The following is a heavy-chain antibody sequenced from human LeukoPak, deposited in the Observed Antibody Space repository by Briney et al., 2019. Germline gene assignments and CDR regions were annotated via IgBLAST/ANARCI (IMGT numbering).Heavy chain of an antibody. D-gene: IGHD3-3*01. V-gene: IGHV4-39*07. CDR2: IYYSGNT. CDR1: SGSISSNNYY. J-gene: IGHJ6*03. CDR3: AREDFGVVIMDYYYYTDV. Sequence: SETLSLTCTVSSGSISSNNYYWGWIRQPPGKGLEWIGTIYYSGNTYYHPSFTSRITISVDTSKNQFSLKLSSVTAADTAVYYCAREDFGVVIMDYYYYTDVWGKGTTVTVSS.